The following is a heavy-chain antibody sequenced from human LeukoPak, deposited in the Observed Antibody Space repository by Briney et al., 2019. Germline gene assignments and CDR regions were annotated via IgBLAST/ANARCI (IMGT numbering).Heavy chain of an antibody. V-gene: IGHV3-21*01. CDR3: ARVGSQLGTSYFDY. J-gene: IGHJ4*02. CDR1: GFTFSSYN. CDR2: ISSSSSYI. Sequence: GGSLRLSCAASGFTFSSYNMDWVRQAPGKGLEWVSSISSSSSYIYYADSLRGRFTISRDNAKNSLYLQMNSLRAEDRAVYYCARVGSQLGTSYFDYWGQGTLVTLSS. D-gene: IGHD6-13*01.